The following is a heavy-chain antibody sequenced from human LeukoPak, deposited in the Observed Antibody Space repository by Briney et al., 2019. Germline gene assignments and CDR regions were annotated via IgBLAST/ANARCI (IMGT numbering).Heavy chain of an antibody. Sequence: ASVKVSCKASGYTFTSYGISWVRQAPGQGLEWMGWISAYNGNTNYAQKLQGRVTMTTDTSTSTAYMELGSLRSDDTAVYYCARDAGYFDWLSGFDYWGRGTLVTVSS. CDR3: ARDAGYFDWLSGFDY. J-gene: IGHJ4*02. V-gene: IGHV1-18*01. D-gene: IGHD3-9*01. CDR1: GYTFTSYG. CDR2: ISAYNGNT.